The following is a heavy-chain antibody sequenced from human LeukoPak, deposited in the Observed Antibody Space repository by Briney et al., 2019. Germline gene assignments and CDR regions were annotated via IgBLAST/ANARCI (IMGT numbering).Heavy chain of an antibody. Sequence: GGSLRLSCAASGFTFSSYAMHRVRQAPGKGLEWVAVISYDGSNKYYADSVKGRFTISRDNSKNTLYLQMNSLRAEDTAVYYCARDPSVPAANSWFDPWGQGTLVTVSS. CDR3: ARDPSVPAANSWFDP. CDR1: GFTFSSYA. V-gene: IGHV3-30-3*01. D-gene: IGHD2-2*01. J-gene: IGHJ5*02. CDR2: ISYDGSNK.